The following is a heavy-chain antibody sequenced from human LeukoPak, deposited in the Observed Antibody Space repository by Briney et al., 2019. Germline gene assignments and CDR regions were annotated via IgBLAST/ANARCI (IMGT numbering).Heavy chain of an antibody. D-gene: IGHD6-6*01. CDR1: GGSISSGGYY. CDR2: IYYSGST. Sequence: SETLSLTCTVSGGSISSGGYYWSWIRQHPGKGLEWIGYIYYSGSTYYNPSLKSRVTISVDTSKNQFSLKLSSVTAADTAVYYCARGHEYSSSSALVPKNWFDPWGQGTLVTVSS. J-gene: IGHJ5*02. V-gene: IGHV4-31*03. CDR3: ARGHEYSSSSALVPKNWFDP.